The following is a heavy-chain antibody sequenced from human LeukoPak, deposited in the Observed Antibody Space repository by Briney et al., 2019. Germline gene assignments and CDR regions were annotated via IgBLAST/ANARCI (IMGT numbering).Heavy chain of an antibody. D-gene: IGHD6-13*01. V-gene: IGHV4-34*01. J-gene: IGHJ4*02. Sequence: PSGTLSLTCAVYGVSFSGYHWSWIRLPPGQGLECIGEISHSGSTNSNPSLKSRVTISLDPSKHQFSLKLRSVAAADTAVYYCARRILAAAGTPMGYWGQGTLVTVSS. CDR2: ISHSGST. CDR1: GVSFSGYH. CDR3: ARRILAAAGTPMGY.